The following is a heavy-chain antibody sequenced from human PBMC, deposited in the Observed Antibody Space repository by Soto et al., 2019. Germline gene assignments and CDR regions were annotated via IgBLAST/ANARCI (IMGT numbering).Heavy chain of an antibody. Sequence: SETLSLTCAVYGGSFSGYYWSWIRQPPGKGLEWIGEINHSGSTNYNPSLKSRVTISVDTSKNQFSLKLSSVTAADTAVYYCARAPNNPDYYDSSGLDYWGQGTLVTVSS. CDR1: GGSFSGYY. CDR3: ARAPNNPDYYDSSGLDY. CDR2: INHSGST. D-gene: IGHD3-22*01. V-gene: IGHV4-34*01. J-gene: IGHJ4*02.